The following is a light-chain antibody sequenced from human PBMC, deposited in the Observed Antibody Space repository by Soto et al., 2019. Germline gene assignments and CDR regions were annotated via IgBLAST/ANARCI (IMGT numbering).Light chain of an antibody. CDR1: SSNIGNTY. CDR3: AAWDDSLRGHWA. CDR2: SND. V-gene: IGLV1-47*02. J-gene: IGLJ3*02. Sequence: QSVLTQPPSASGTPGQRVTISCSGSSSNIGNTYVNWYQQFPGTAPKLLIFSNDHRPSGVPDRFSGSKSGTSAYLAISGLRSKDEADYYCAAWDDSLRGHWAFGGGTKLTVL.